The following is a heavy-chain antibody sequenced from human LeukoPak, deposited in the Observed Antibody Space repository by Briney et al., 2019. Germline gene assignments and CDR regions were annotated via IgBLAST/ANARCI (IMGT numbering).Heavy chain of an antibody. Sequence: GRSLRLSCAASGFTFSSYGMHWVRQAPGKGLEWVALIWYDGSNKYYADSVKGRFTISRDNAKNSLYLQMNSLRADDTAVYFCAREYSSSARDYWGQGTLVTVSS. J-gene: IGHJ4*02. CDR3: AREYSSSARDY. CDR1: GFTFSSYG. CDR2: IWYDGSNK. D-gene: IGHD6-6*01. V-gene: IGHV3-33*01.